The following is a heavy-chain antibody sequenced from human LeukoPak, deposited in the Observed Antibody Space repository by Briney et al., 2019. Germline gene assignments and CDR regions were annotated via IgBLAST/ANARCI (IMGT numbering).Heavy chain of an antibody. D-gene: IGHD3-22*01. CDR1: GGSISSYY. CDR2: IYTSGST. V-gene: IGHV4-4*07. CDR3: ARGINDYYDSSSYYYDFWFDP. Sequence: SETLSLTCTVSGGSISSYYWSWIRQPAGKGLEWIGRIYTSGSTNYNPSLKSRVTMSVDTSKNQFSLKLSSVTAADTAVYYCARGINDYYDSSSYYYDFWFDPWGQGTLVTVSS. J-gene: IGHJ5*02.